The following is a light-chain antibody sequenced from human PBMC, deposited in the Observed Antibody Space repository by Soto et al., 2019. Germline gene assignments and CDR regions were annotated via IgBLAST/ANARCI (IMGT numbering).Light chain of an antibody. J-gene: IGLJ3*02. CDR3: AVWDDSLRGWV. CDR1: FSNIGSNY. V-gene: IGLV1-47*02. Sequence: QSVLTQPPSASGTPGQRVTISCSGSFSNIGSNYVYWYQQLPGTAPKLLIFTNDQRTSGVPGRFSGSKSGTSASLAISGLRSEDEADYYCAVWDDSLRGWVFGGGTQLTVL. CDR2: TND.